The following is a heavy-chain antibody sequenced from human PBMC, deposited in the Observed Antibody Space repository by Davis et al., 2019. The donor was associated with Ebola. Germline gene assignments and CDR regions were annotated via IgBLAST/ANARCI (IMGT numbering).Heavy chain of an antibody. V-gene: IGHV3-21*01. J-gene: IGHJ4*02. Sequence: SAKGRFTISRDNAKNSLYLQINSLGDEDTAVYYCARDFNRDYYDTSAYFDYWGQGTLVTVSS. D-gene: IGHD3-22*01. CDR3: ARDFNRDYYDTSAYFDY.